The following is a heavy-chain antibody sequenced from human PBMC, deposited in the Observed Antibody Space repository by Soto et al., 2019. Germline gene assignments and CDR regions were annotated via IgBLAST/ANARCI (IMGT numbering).Heavy chain of an antibody. Sequence: GGSLRLSCAASGFTFSNAWMNWVRQAPGKGLEWVGRIKSKTDGGTTDYAAPVKGRFTISRDDSKNTLYLQMNSLKTEDTAVYYCTTLTYSSGWYYYYGMDVWGQGTTVTVSS. CDR2: IKSKTDGGTT. CDR3: TTLTYSSGWYYYYGMDV. CDR1: GFTFSNAW. D-gene: IGHD6-19*01. V-gene: IGHV3-15*07. J-gene: IGHJ6*02.